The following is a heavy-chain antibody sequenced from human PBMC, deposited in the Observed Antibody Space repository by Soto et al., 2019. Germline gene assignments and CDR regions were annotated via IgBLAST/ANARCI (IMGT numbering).Heavy chain of an antibody. Sequence: PGGSLRLSCAASGFTVSSYHMSWVRQAPGKGLQWVSVIYSAGSADFADSVKGRFTISRDNSKNTLYLQMSSLRVEDTAVYYCARVHSSSYQDFDYWGQGTLVTVS. D-gene: IGHD6-13*01. J-gene: IGHJ4*02. CDR2: IYSAGSA. CDR3: ARVHSSSYQDFDY. V-gene: IGHV3-66*01. CDR1: GFTVSSYH.